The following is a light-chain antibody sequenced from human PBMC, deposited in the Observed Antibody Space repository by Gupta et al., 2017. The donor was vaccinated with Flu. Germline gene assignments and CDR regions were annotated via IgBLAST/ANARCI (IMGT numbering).Light chain of an antibody. CDR3: GTWDSSLSAGHVG. CDR2: DKN. CDR1: SSNIGNNY. V-gene: IGLV1-51*01. J-gene: IGLJ2*01. Sequence: QSVLTQPPSVSAAPSQKVTISCSGSSSNIGNNYVSWSQQLTGTAPKLLISDKNKRPSGIPDRFSGAKSGTSAHPCRHGRQTGAEADYDGGTWDSSLSAGHVGFGGGTKLTVL.